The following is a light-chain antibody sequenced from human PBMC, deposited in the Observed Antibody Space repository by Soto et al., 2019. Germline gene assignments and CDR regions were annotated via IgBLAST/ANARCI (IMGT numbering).Light chain of an antibody. Sequence: EIVLTQSPGTLSLSPGDRATLSCRASQRVSSNYLAWYQQRPGQAPRLLIYGASSRATGIPDRFSGSGSGTEFTLTISSLQSEDIAVYYCQQYENWPQLTFGGGTKVDIK. CDR2: GAS. V-gene: IGKV3-20*01. CDR3: QQYENWPQLT. CDR1: QRVSSNY. J-gene: IGKJ4*01.